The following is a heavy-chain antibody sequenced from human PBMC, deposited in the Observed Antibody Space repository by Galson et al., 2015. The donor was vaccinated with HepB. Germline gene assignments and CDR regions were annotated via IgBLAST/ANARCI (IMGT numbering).Heavy chain of an antibody. CDR2: ISSSNSTI. CDR3: ARDRWDDSSGYYLNWFDP. CDR1: GFTFSSYS. J-gene: IGHJ5*02. Sequence: SLRLSCAASGFTFSSYSMNWVRQAPGTGLEWVSYISSSNSTIYYADSVKGRFTISSDNAKNSLYLQMNSLRDEDTAVYYCARDRWDDSSGYYLNWFDPWGQGTLVTVSS. D-gene: IGHD3-22*01. V-gene: IGHV3-48*02.